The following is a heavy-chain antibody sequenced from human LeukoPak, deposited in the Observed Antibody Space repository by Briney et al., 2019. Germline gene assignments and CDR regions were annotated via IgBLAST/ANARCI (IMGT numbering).Heavy chain of an antibody. CDR3: AKGYCSSTSCYFHY. CDR1: GFTFSSYA. D-gene: IGHD2-2*01. V-gene: IGHV3-23*01. CDR2: ISGSGGST. Sequence: GGSLRLSCAASGFTFSSYAMSWVRQAPGKGLEWVSAISGSGGSTYYADSMKGRFTISRDNSKNTLYLQMNSLRAGDTAVYYCAKGYCSSTSCYFHYWGQGTLVTVSS. J-gene: IGHJ4*02.